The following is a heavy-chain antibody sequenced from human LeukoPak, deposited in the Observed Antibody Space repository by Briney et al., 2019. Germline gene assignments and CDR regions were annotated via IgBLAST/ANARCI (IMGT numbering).Heavy chain of an antibody. CDR1: GGSFSGYY. J-gene: IGHJ6*03. V-gene: IGHV4-34*01. CDR2: INHSGST. Sequence: SETLSLTCAVYGGSFSGYYWSWIRQPPGKGLEWIGEINHSGSTNYNPSLKSRVTISVDTSKNQFSLKLSSVTAADTAVYYCARGKTKKPGPNYYYYMDVWGKGTTVTVSS. D-gene: IGHD1-14*01. CDR3: ARGKTKKPGPNYYYYMDV.